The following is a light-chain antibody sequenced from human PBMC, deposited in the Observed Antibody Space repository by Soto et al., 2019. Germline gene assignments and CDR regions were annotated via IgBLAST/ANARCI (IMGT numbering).Light chain of an antibody. J-gene: IGKJ2*01. CDR3: QQYDSYPYT. CDR2: KVS. V-gene: IGKV1-5*03. CDR1: QTISNW. Sequence: DIQMTQSPSTLSASVGDRVTITCRASQTISNWLAWYQRKPGKAPKLLIYKVSTLHSGVPSRFSGGGSGTEFTLTITSLQPDDFATYYCQQYDSYPYTFGPGTKLDIK.